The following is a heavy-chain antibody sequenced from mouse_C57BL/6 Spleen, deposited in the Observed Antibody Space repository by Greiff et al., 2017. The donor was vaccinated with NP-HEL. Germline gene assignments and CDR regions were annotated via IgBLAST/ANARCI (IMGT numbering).Heavy chain of an antibody. CDR2: IYPGSGST. CDR3: AREGTGTLYFDD. CDR1: GYTFTTYW. V-gene: IGHV1-55*01. Sequence: QVQLQQPGAELVKPGASVKMSCKASGYTFTTYWITWVKQRPGQGLEWIGDIYPGSGSTNYNEKFKSKATLTVDTSSSPAYMQLSSLTSEDSSVYYCAREGTGTLYFDDWGQGTTLTVSS. J-gene: IGHJ2*01. D-gene: IGHD4-1*01.